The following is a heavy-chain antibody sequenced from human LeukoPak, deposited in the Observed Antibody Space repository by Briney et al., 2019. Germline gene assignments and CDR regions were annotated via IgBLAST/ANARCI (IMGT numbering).Heavy chain of an antibody. Sequence: SETLSLTCTVSGGSISSSSYSWGWIRQPPGKGLERIGSIYYSGSTYYNPSLKSRVTISVDTSKNQFSLKLSSVTAADTAVYYCARDRGYDFWSGYPLPMYYFDYWGQGTLVTVSS. D-gene: IGHD3-3*01. CDR3: ARDRGYDFWSGYPLPMYYFDY. J-gene: IGHJ4*02. V-gene: IGHV4-39*07. CDR1: GGSISSSSYS. CDR2: IYYSGST.